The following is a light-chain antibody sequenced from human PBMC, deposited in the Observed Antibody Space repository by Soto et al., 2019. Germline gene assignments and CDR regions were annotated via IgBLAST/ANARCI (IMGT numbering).Light chain of an antibody. J-gene: IGKJ4*01. CDR1: QSVSSN. Sequence: EIVMTQSPATLSVSPGERATLSCRASQSVSSNLAWYQQKPGQTPKLLLYVASTRATGIPARFSGRGSGTEFTLTISSLQSEDFAVYYCQQYSVWPLTFGGGTKVEFK. CDR2: VAS. V-gene: IGKV3-15*01. CDR3: QQYSVWPLT.